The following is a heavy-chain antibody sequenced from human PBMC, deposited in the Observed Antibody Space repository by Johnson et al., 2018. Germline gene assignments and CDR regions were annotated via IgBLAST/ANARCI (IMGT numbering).Heavy chain of an antibody. J-gene: IGHJ6*03. CDR1: GFTFSDYY. CDR2: ISSSGSTI. D-gene: IGHD3-3*01. Sequence: QVQLVESGGGLVQPGGSLRLSCAASGFTFSDYYMSWIRQAPGKGLEWVSYISSSGSTIYYADSVKGRFTISRENAKNSLYLQMNSLRAEDTRVYYCARDGTIFGVVIAYYYYYMDVWGKGTTVTVSS. V-gene: IGHV3-11*04. CDR3: ARDGTIFGVVIAYYYYYMDV.